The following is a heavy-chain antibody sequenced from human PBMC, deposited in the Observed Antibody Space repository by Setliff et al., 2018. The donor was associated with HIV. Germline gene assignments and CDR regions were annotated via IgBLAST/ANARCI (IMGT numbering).Heavy chain of an antibody. CDR3: AKNVEWILSYFDS. CDR2: ISGGGDST. Sequence: GGSLRLSCAATGFTFSSYVLHWVRQAPGKGLEWVSIISGGGDSTYYADSVKGRFTISRDNSKNTLYLQMNSLRGEDTGVYYCAKNVEWILSYFDSWGQGTLVTVSS. CDR1: GFTFSSYV. V-gene: IGHV3-23*01. J-gene: IGHJ4*02. D-gene: IGHD3-3*01.